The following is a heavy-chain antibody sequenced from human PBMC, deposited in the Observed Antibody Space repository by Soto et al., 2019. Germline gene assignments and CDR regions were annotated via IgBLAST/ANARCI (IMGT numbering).Heavy chain of an antibody. D-gene: IGHD6-13*01. CDR3: ARDPGDSSSWQRVDY. V-gene: IGHV3-30-3*01. J-gene: IGHJ4*02. CDR1: GFTFSSYA. Sequence: QVQLVESGGGVVQPGGSLRLSCAASGFTFSSYAMHWVRQAPGKGLEWVAVISYDGSNKYYADSVKGRFTISRDNSKNTLYLQMHSLRGEDKAVYYCARDPGDSSSWQRVDYWGQGTLVTVSS. CDR2: ISYDGSNK.